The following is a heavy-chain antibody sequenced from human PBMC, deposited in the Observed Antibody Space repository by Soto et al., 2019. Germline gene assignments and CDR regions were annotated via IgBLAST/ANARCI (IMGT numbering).Heavy chain of an antibody. D-gene: IGHD6-13*01. CDR1: GGSISSYY. Sequence: PSETLSLTCTVSGGSISSYYWSWIRQPPGKGLEWIGYIYYSGSTNYNPSLKSRVTISVDTSKNQFSLKLSSVTAADTAVYYCARGIPYSSSPFEFDPWGQGTLVTVSS. J-gene: IGHJ5*02. CDR3: ARGIPYSSSPFEFDP. CDR2: IYYSGST. V-gene: IGHV4-59*01.